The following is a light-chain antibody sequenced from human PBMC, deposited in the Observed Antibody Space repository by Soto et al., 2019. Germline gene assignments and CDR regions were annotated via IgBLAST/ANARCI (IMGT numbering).Light chain of an antibody. V-gene: IGKV3-20*01. J-gene: IGKJ2*01. CDR2: GAS. Sequence: ELVLTQSPGTLSLSPGDRATLSCRASQSVSSSYLAWYQQKPGQAPRLLIDGASSRTTGIPDRFSGSGSGTDFTLTSSRLEPEDFAVYSCQQYGSSPPYTFGQGTKLEIK. CDR3: QQYGSSPPYT. CDR1: QSVSSSY.